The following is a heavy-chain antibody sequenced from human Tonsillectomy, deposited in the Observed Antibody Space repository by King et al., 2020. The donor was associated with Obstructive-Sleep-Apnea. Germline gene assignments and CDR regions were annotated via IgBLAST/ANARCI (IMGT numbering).Heavy chain of an antibody. D-gene: IGHD2-2*01. V-gene: IGHV1-8*01. CDR3: ASAVRSTSWLPSVGFDP. CDR1: GYTFSSYD. J-gene: IGHJ5*02. Sequence: QLVQSGAEVKKPGASVRVSCKASGYTFSSYDINWVRQATGQGLEWMGWMDPDSGKTGYAQKFQGRITMTRNTSMSTTYMELSSLRSEDTAVYYCASAVRSTSWLPSVGFDPWGQGTLVTVSS. CDR2: MDPDSGKT.